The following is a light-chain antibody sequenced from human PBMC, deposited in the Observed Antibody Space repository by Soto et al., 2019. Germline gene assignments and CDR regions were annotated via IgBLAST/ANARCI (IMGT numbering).Light chain of an antibody. CDR2: KAS. Sequence: DIQMTQSPSTLSASVGDRVTITCRASQSISSWLAWYQQKPGKAPKVLIYKASSLESGVPSRFSGSGSGTDFTLTISSLEPEDFAVYYCQQRSNSLTFGGGTKVDIK. V-gene: IGKV1-5*03. CDR3: QQRSNSLT. CDR1: QSISSW. J-gene: IGKJ4*01.